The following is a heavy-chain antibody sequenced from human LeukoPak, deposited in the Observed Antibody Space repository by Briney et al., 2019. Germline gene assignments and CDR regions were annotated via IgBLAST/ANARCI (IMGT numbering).Heavy chain of an antibody. V-gene: IGHV3-7*03. CDR3: ARETSSLYYYGMDV. CDR1: GFTFSSYW. J-gene: IGHJ6*02. CDR2: IKQDGSEK. Sequence: GGSLRLSCAASGFTFSSYWMSWVRQAPGKGLEWVANIKQDGSEKYYVDSVKGRFTISRDNAKISLYLQMNSLRAEDTAVYYCARETSSLYYYGMDVWGQGTTVTVSS. D-gene: IGHD1/OR15-1a*01.